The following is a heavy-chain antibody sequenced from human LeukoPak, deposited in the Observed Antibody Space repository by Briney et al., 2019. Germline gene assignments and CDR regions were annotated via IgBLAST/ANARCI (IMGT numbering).Heavy chain of an antibody. CDR3: ARVFKEGSGSKYYFDY. Sequence: SETLSLTCTVSGGSISSYYWSWIRQPPGKGLEWIGYIYHSGSTNYNPSLKSRVTISVDTSKNQFSLKLSSVTAADTAVYYCARVFKEGSGSKYYFDYWGQGTLVTVSS. V-gene: IGHV4-59*01. CDR2: IYHSGST. CDR1: GGSISSYY. D-gene: IGHD3-10*01. J-gene: IGHJ4*02.